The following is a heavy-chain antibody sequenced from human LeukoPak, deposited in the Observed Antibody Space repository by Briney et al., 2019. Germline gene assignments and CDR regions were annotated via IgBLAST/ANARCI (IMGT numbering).Heavy chain of an antibody. J-gene: IGHJ4*02. CDR3: ARVGDGNFDY. CDR2: IYYSGNT. D-gene: IGHD3-10*01. Sequence: PETLSLTCTLSVGSISSYYWSWTRQPPGKRLEWIGYIYYSGNTNNNPSLKSRVTISIDTSKNQFSLRLSSVTAADTAVYYCARVGDGNFDYWGQGTLVTVSS. CDR1: VGSISSYY. V-gene: IGHV4-59*01.